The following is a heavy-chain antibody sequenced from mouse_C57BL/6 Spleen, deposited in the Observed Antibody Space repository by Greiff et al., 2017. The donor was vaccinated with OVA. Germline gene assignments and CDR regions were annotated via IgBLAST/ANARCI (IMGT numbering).Heavy chain of an antibody. CDR2: LSPGSGST. CDR3: AVIYGYDEAMDY. J-gene: IGHJ4*01. V-gene: IGHV1-55*01. D-gene: IGHD2-2*01. CDR1: GYTFTSYW. Sequence: QVQLQQPGAELVKPGASVKMSCKASGYTFTSYWITWVKQRPGQGLEWIGDLSPGSGSTNYNEKFKSKATLTVDTSSSTADMQLRSLTSEDSAVYDCAVIYGYDEAMDYWGQGTSVTVSS.